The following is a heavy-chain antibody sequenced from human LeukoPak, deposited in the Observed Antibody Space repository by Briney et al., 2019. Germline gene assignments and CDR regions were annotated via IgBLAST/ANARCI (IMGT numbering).Heavy chain of an antibody. CDR1: GYTFTSYA. D-gene: IGHD6-6*01. J-gene: IGHJ3*01. Sequence: GASVKVSCKASGYTFTSYAMHWVRQAPGQRLEWMGGIIPIFGTANYAQKFQGRVTITADESTSTAYMELSSLRSEDTAVYYCARDHEYSSSPPWGQGTMVTVSS. CDR3: ARDHEYSSSPP. V-gene: IGHV1-69*13. CDR2: IIPIFGTA.